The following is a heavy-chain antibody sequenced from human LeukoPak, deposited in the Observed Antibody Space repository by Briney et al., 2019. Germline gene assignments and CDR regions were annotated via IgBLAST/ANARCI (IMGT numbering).Heavy chain of an antibody. CDR1: GGSFSGYY. CDR3: ARVGGVYVDY. J-gene: IGHJ4*02. CDR2: INNSGST. Sequence: SETLSLTCAAYGGSFSGYYWSWIRQPPGKGLEWIGEINNSGSTNYNPSLKSRVTISVDKSTNQFSRKLSSVTAADTAVYFRARVGGVYVDYWGQGTLVTVS. D-gene: IGHD2-8*01. V-gene: IGHV4-34*01.